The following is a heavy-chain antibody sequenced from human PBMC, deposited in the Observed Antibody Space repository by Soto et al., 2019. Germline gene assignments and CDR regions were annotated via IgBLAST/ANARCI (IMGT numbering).Heavy chain of an antibody. CDR1: GYTFTSYG. Sequence: QVQLVQSGAEVKKPGASVKVSCKASGYTFTSYGISWVRQAPGQGLEWMGWISAYNGNTNYAQKLQGTVXXTXDXXTSPDYMELRSLRSDDTAVYYCFTFDWLIKAWFDPWGQGTLVTVSS. CDR3: FTFDWLIKAWFDP. V-gene: IGHV1-18*01. CDR2: ISAYNGNT. J-gene: IGHJ5*02. D-gene: IGHD3-9*01.